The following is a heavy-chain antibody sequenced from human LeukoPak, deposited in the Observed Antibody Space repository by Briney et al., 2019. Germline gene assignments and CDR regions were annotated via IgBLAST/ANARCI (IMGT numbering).Heavy chain of an antibody. D-gene: IGHD5-18*01. CDR2: ISSSSSYI. CDR1: GFTFSSYT. Sequence: GGSLRLSCAASGFTFSSYTMNWDRQAPGKGLEWVSSISSSSSYIYYADSVKGRFTISRDNARNSLYLQMNSLRAEDTAVYYCARDRGYSYGYAIDWGQGTLFTVSS. V-gene: IGHV3-21*01. CDR3: ARDRGYSYGYAID. J-gene: IGHJ4*02.